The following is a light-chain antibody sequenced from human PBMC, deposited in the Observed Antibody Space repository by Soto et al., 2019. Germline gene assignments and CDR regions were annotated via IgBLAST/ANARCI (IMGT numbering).Light chain of an antibody. CDR1: SSDVGGYNY. CDR2: DVS. CDR3: SSYTSSSTLV. V-gene: IGLV2-14*01. J-gene: IGLJ2*01. Sequence: QSVLTQPASVSGSPGQSITISCTGTSSDVGGYNYVSWYQQHPGKAPKLMIYDVSNRPSGVSNRFSGSKSGNTASLTISGLQGEDEGDYYCSSYTSSSTLVFGGGTKVTVL.